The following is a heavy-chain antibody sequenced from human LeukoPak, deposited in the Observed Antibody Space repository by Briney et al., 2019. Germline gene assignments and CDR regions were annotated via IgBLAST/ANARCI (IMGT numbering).Heavy chain of an antibody. V-gene: IGHV4-61*02. CDR3: ARHAAIRNYVGNFDS. D-gene: IGHD4-11*01. Sequence: PSENLTLTCTVSGGSISSGSYYWSWIRQPAGKGLEWIGRIYTSGSTNYNPSLKTRAPVSVDTSENQFSQKMSSVTAADTSGYYCARHAAIRNYVGNFDSWGQGTLVTVST. CDR1: GGSISSGSYY. J-gene: IGHJ4*02. CDR2: IYTSGST.